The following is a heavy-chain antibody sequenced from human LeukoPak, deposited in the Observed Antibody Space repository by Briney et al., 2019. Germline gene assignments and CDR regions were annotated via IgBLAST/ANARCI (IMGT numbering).Heavy chain of an antibody. CDR3: AKESGKFDY. Sequence: GGSLRLSCAASGLPIADFAMHWVRQAPGEGLEWVSLISGDGVSTFYADSVKGRFSISRDNSKNSLYLEMNSLRTEDAAMYYCAKESGKFDYWGQGTLVAVSS. CDR1: GLPIADFA. V-gene: IGHV3-43*02. CDR2: ISGDGVST. J-gene: IGHJ4*02.